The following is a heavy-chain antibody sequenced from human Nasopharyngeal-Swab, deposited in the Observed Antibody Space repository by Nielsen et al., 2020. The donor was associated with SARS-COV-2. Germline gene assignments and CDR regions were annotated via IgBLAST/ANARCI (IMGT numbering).Heavy chain of an antibody. CDR1: GFIFSASA. CDR2: IGDKDHNYAT. V-gene: IGHV3-73*01. CDR3: TTDFYFDY. Sequence: GGSLRLSCATSGFIFSASAMHWVRQASGKGLEWVGRIGDKDHNYATTYGALVKGRFTISRDDSQNMAFLQLDSLKTEDTALYYCTTDFYFDYWGQGTLVTVSS. J-gene: IGHJ4*02.